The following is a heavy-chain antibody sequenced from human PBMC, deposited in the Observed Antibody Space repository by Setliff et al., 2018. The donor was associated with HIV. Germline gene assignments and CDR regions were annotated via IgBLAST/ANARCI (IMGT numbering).Heavy chain of an antibody. D-gene: IGHD4-17*01. CDR2: IYHSGST. V-gene: IGHV4-4*02. CDR1: GGSISSDNW. CDR3: ARGTTVVTVDYDYDYMDV. J-gene: IGHJ6*03. Sequence: PSETLSLTCAVSGGSISSDNWWSWVRQPPGKGLEWIGEIYHSGSTNYNPSLKSRVTISVDKSKNRFSLKLSSVTAADTAVYYRARGTTVVTVDYDYDYMDVWGKGTTVTVSS.